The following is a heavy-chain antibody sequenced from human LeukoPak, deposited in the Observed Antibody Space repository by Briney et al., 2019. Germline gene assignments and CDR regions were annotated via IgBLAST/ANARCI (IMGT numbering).Heavy chain of an antibody. Sequence: NSGGSLRLSCAASGFTFSDYYMSWIRQAPGKGLEWVSYISSSGSTIYYADSVKGRFTISRDNAKNSLYLQMNSLRAKDTAVYYCARDQGITGTGELDYWGQGTLVTVSS. J-gene: IGHJ4*02. CDR1: GFTFSDYY. CDR2: ISSSGSTI. CDR3: ARDQGITGTGELDY. D-gene: IGHD1-7*01. V-gene: IGHV3-11*01.